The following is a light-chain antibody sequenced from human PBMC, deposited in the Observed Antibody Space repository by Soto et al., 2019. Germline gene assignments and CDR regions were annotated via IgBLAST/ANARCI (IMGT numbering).Light chain of an antibody. J-gene: IGKJ4*01. CDR3: QQYNNWPLT. V-gene: IGKV3-15*01. CDR1: QSVGSN. CDR2: GAS. Sequence: EIVMTQSPATLSVSPGERATLSCRASQSVGSNLAWYQQKPGQAPRLLIFGASTRATGLPARLSGSGSGTEFTLTISSLQSEDFAVYYCQQYNNWPLTFGGGTKLEIK.